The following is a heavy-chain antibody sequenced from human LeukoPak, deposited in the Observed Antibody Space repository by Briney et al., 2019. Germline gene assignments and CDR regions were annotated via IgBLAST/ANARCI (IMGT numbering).Heavy chain of an antibody. D-gene: IGHD3-3*01. CDR3: ARDALWSGYYYYYYYYYMDV. Sequence: GGSLRLSCAASGFTFSSYSMNWVRQAPGKGLKWVSSISSSSSYIYYADSVKGRFTISRDNAKNSLYLQMNSLRAEDTAVYYCARDALWSGYYYYYYYYYMDVWGKGTTVTVSS. J-gene: IGHJ6*03. V-gene: IGHV3-21*01. CDR2: ISSSSSYI. CDR1: GFTFSSYS.